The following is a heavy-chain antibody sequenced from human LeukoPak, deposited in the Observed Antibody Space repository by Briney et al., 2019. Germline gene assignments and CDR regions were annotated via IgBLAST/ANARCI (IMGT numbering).Heavy chain of an antibody. CDR1: GFTFDDYA. Sequence: GRSLRLSCAASGFTFDDYAMHWVRQAPGKGLEWVSGISWNSGSIGYADSVKGRFTISRDNAKNSLYLQMNSLSAEDTALYYCAKDRAAAGTSGWFDPWGQGTLVTVSS. CDR3: AKDRAAAGTSGWFDP. J-gene: IGHJ5*02. D-gene: IGHD6-13*01. V-gene: IGHV3-9*01. CDR2: ISWNSGSI.